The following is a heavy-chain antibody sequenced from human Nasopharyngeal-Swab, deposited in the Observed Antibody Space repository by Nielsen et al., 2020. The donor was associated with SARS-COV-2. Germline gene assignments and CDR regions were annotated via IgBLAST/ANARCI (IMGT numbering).Heavy chain of an antibody. Sequence: GGSLRLSCAASGFTFSSYWMHWVRQAPGKGLVWVSRINSDGSSTSYADSVKGRFTISRDNAKNTRYLQMNSLRAEDTAVYYCARVRWRQQLEKGYYYYGMDVWGQGTTVTVSS. J-gene: IGHJ6*02. CDR2: INSDGSST. CDR3: ARVRWRQQLEKGYYYYGMDV. CDR1: GFTFSSYW. D-gene: IGHD6-13*01. V-gene: IGHV3-74*01.